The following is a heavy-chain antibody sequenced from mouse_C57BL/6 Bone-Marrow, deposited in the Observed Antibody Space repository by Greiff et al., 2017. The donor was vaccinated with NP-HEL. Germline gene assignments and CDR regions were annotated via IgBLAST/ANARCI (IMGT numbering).Heavy chain of an antibody. V-gene: IGHV5-4*01. CDR1: GFTFSSYA. D-gene: IGHD1-1*01. J-gene: IGHJ4*01. Sequence: DVMLVESGGGLVKPGGSLKLSCAASGFTFSSYAMSWVRQTPEKRLEWVATISDGGSYTYYPDNVQGRFTISRDNAKNNLYLQMSHLKSEDTAMYYCARERIYYYGSKSYYYAMDYWGQGTSVTVSS. CDR2: ISDGGSYT. CDR3: ARERIYYYGSKSYYYAMDY.